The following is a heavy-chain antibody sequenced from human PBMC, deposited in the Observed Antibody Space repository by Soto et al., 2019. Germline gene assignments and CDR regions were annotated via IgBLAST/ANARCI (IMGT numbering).Heavy chain of an antibody. CDR3: ARSGGATKLDY. CDR1: GGSISSYY. D-gene: IGHD5-12*01. J-gene: IGHJ4*02. CDR2: IYYTGST. Sequence: PSETLSLTCTVSGGSISSYYWSWIRQPPGKGLEWIGYIYYTGSTNYNASLKSRVTMSIDTSKNQFSLKLSSVTAADTAVYYCARSGGATKLDYWGQGTLVTVSS. V-gene: IGHV4-59*08.